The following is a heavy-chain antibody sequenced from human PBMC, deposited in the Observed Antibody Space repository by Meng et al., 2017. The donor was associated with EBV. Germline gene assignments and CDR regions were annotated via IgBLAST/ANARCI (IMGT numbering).Heavy chain of an antibody. CDR3: ASESGRGFTPDY. Sequence: QVQLLHAGAEVKKPGSSAKVSCRTSGGTFRSDAVSWVRQAPGQGLEWMGGLIPMVGAPHYAQKFQGRVTIIADESTSTHSMELNSLRSEDTAMYYCASESGRGFTPDYWGQGTLVTVSS. CDR1: GGTFRSDA. V-gene: IGHV1-69*01. J-gene: IGHJ4*02. D-gene: IGHD3-10*01. CDR2: LIPMVGAP.